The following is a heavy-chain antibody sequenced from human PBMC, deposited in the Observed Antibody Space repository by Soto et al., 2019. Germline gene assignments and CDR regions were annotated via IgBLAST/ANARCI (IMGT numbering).Heavy chain of an antibody. CDR1: GGSISSGSYY. D-gene: IGHD3-10*01. Sequence: SETLSLTCTVSGGSISSGSYYWGWIRQPPGKGLEWIGSIYYSGSTYYNPSLKSRVTISVDTSKNQFSLKLSSVTAADTAVYYCASSGLWFGELLYGDAFDIWGQGTMDT. CDR3: ASSGLWFGELLYGDAFDI. CDR2: IYYSGST. J-gene: IGHJ3*02. V-gene: IGHV4-39*01.